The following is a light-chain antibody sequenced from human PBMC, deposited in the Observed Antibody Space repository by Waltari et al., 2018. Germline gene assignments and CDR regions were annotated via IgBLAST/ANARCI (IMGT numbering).Light chain of an antibody. Sequence: QSVLTQPPSASGTPGQRVTISCSGSSSNIGSDTVNWFQHPPGTAPNLRIYTDNRRPSGGPDRVSGSKSGTSASLANSGLQSEDEADYYCATWDDTLHGCWVFGGGTKLTVL. V-gene: IGLV1-44*01. CDR2: TDN. J-gene: IGLJ3*02. CDR1: SSNIGSDT. CDR3: ATWDDTLHGCWV.